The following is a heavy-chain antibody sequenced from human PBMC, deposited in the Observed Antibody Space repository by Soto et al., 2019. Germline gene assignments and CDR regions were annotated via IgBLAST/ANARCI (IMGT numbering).Heavy chain of an antibody. D-gene: IGHD3-22*01. V-gene: IGHV1-69*02. CDR1: GGTFSSYT. Sequence: QVQLVQSGAEVKKPGSSVKVSCKASGGTFSSYTISWVRQAPGQGLEWMGRIIPILGIANYAQKVQGRVTITADKSTSTAYMELSSLRSEDTAVYYCARISSGYYEIDYWGQSTLVTVSS. CDR2: IIPILGIA. J-gene: IGHJ4*02. CDR3: ARISSGYYEIDY.